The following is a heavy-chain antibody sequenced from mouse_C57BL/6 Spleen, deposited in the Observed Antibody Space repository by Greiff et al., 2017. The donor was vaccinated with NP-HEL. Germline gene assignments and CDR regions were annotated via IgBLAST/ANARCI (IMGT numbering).Heavy chain of an antibody. D-gene: IGHD1-2*01. CDR2: IYPRSGNT. J-gene: IGHJ4*01. Sequence: VQLQQSGAELARPGASVKLSCKASGYTFTSYGISWVKQRTGQGLEWIGEIYPRSGNTYYNEKFKGKATLTADKSASTAYMELRSLASESSAVYFSARSHRPRLMGDWGPGASVTVST. CDR3: ARSHRPRLMGD. V-gene: IGHV1-81*01. CDR1: GYTFTSYG.